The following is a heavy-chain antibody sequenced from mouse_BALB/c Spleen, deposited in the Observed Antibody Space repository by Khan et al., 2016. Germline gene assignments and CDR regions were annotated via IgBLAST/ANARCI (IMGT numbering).Heavy chain of an antibody. J-gene: IGHJ3*01. CDR2: INTNTGET. CDR1: GYTFTNYG. CDR3: ADDYYGSNWFAY. Sequence: QIQLVQSGPELKKPGETVKISCKASGYTFTNYGMNWVKQAPGKGLKWMGWINTNTGETTYAEEFKGRFAFSLETSASTAYLQINNLKNEDTATYFCADDYYGSNWFAYWGPVTLVTVSA. D-gene: IGHD1-1*01. V-gene: IGHV9-3*02.